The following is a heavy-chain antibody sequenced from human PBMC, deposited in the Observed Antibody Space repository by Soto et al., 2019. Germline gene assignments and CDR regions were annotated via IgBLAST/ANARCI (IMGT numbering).Heavy chain of an antibody. CDR3: ARGSPRRGYCSGGSCYYYYYYGMDV. V-gene: IGHV1-18*01. D-gene: IGHD2-15*01. J-gene: IGHJ6*02. CDR1: GYTFTSYG. Sequence: ASVKVSCKASGYTFTSYGISWVRQAPGQGLEWMGWISAYNGNTNYAQKLQGRVTITTDTSTSTAYMELRSLRSDDTAVYYCARGSPRRGYCSGGSCYYYYYYGMDVWGQGTTVTVSS. CDR2: ISAYNGNT.